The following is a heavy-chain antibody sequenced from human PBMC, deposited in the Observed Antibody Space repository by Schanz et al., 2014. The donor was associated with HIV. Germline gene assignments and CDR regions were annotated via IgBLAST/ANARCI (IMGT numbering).Heavy chain of an antibody. Sequence: EVQLLESGGGLAQPGGSLRLSCAASGFSISSYAMIWVRQAPGKGLEWVSVISDSGGSTYYADSVKGRFTISRDNSKNTLYLQMNSLRAEDTAVYYCAKGGRDILSYYGMDVWGQGTTVTVSS. J-gene: IGHJ6*02. CDR1: GFSISSYA. D-gene: IGHD2-15*01. V-gene: IGHV3-23*01. CDR2: ISDSGGST. CDR3: AKGGRDILSYYGMDV.